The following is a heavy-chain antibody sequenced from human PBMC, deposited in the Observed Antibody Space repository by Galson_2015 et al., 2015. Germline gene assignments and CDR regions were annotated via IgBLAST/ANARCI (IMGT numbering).Heavy chain of an antibody. CDR1: GFTFSSCG. CDR3: AKDNAGDCSDGHCYSNYYCGMDV. Sequence: SLRLSCAASGFTFSSCGMHWVRQAPGKGLEWVALISDEGSIKEYADSVKGRFTISRDNSKNTLSLQMNSLRAEDTAIYYCAKDNAGDCSDGHCYSNYYCGMDVWGQGTTVTVSS. V-gene: IGHV3-30*18. D-gene: IGHD2-15*01. CDR2: ISDEGSIK. J-gene: IGHJ6*02.